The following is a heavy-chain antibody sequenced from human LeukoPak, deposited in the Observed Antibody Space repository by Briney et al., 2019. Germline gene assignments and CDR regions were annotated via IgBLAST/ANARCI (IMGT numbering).Heavy chain of an antibody. CDR3: ASTDHGGGYDQGPGTLDY. J-gene: IGHJ4*02. CDR2: INHSGST. V-gene: IGHV4-34*01. Sequence: SETLSLTCNVSGASMSSNYWSWIRQPPGKGLEWIGEINHSGSTNYNPSLKSRVTISVDTSKNQFSLKLSSVTAADTAVYYCASTDHGGGYDQGPGTLDYWGQGTLVTVSS. CDR1: GASMSSNY. D-gene: IGHD5-12*01.